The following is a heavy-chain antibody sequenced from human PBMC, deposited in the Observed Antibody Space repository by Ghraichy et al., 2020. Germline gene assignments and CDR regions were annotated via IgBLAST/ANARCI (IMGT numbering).Heavy chain of an antibody. Sequence: GGSLRLSCAASGFPFSSYSMDWVRQAPGEGLEWVASINSRSDTIFYTDSVKGRFAISRDNAKNSLFLQVNSLRAEDTAVYCCARGYNYDFNWYFDLWGRGTLVTVSS. CDR2: INSRSDTI. D-gene: IGHD5-18*01. V-gene: IGHV3-21*01. CDR3: ARGYNYDFNWYFDL. J-gene: IGHJ2*01. CDR1: GFPFSSYS.